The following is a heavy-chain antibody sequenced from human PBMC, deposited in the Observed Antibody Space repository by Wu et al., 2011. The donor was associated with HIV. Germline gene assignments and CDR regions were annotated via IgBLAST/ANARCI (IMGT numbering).Heavy chain of an antibody. CDR2: IIPIFGAA. CDR3: ARAGGGRRGSGFDI. J-gene: IGHJ3*02. V-gene: IGHV1-69*08. CDR1: GGTFSSYT. D-gene: IGHD2-15*01. Sequence: QVQLVQSGAEVKKPGSSVKVSCKASGGTFSSYTINWVRQAPGQGLEWVGRIIPIFGAANYTQKFQGRVAITADTSTSTAYVELSSLRSEDTAVYYCARAGGGRRGSGFDIWGQGTMLTVSS.